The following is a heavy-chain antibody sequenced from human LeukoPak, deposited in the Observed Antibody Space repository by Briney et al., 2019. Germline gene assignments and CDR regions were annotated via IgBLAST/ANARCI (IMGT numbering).Heavy chain of an antibody. J-gene: IGHJ4*02. D-gene: IGHD3-22*01. CDR1: GFTFSSYA. Sequence: GGSLRLSCAASGFTFSSYAMSWVRQAPGKGLEWVSAISGSGGSTYYADSVKGRFTISRDNSKNTLYLQMNSLRAEDTAVYYCAKVSYYDSSGYGDFDYWGKGTLVTVSS. CDR3: AKVSYYDSSGYGDFDY. CDR2: ISGSGGST. V-gene: IGHV3-23*01.